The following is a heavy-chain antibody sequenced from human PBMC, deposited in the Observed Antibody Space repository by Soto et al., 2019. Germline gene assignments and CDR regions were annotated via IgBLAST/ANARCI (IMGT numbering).Heavy chain of an antibody. J-gene: IGHJ6*02. Sequence: EVQLLESGGGLVQPGGSLRLSCAASGFTFSSYAMNWVRQAPGKGLEWVSVISGTGGITSHADSVKGRFTISRDNSKNTLYLQMDSLRAEDTAVYFCAKEETVISHYYYYYGMDVWGQGTTVTVSS. D-gene: IGHD4-4*01. CDR1: GFTFSSYA. CDR3: AKEETVISHYYYYYGMDV. CDR2: ISGTGGIT. V-gene: IGHV3-23*01.